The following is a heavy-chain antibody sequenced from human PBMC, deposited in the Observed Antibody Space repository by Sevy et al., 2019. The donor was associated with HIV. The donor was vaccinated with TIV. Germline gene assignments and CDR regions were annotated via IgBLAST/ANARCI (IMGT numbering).Heavy chain of an antibody. V-gene: IGHV3-23*01. J-gene: IGHJ4*02. CDR1: GFTFSTYA. CDR2: ISFSGGST. CDR3: AKDRVSGAYYTGDFDY. D-gene: IGHD3-3*01. Sequence: GGSLRLSCAASGFTFSTYAMTWVRQAPGRGLEWVSVISFSGGSTYYADSVKDRFTISKDNSKNTLYLQMNSLRAEDTAVYDSAKDRVSGAYYTGDFDYWGQGTLVTVSS.